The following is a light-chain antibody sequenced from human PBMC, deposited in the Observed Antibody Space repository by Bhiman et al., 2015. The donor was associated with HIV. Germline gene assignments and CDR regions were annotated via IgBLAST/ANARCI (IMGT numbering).Light chain of an antibody. CDR3: SSYTSSSTSDYV. CDR2: DVS. V-gene: IGLV2-14*03. CDR1: SSDVGGYNY. Sequence: QSALTQPASVSGSPGQSITISCSGTSSDVGGYNYVSWYQQLPGKAPKVMIYDVSNRPSGVSNRFSGSKSGNTASLTISGLQAEDEADYYCSSYTSSSTSDYVFGTRTKVTVL. J-gene: IGLJ1*01.